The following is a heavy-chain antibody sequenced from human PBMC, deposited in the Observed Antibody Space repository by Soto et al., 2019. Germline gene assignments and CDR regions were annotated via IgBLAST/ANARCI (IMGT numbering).Heavy chain of an antibody. Sequence: QVQLVQSGAEVKKPGSSVKVSCKASGYTFNTYFITWVRQAPGQGLEWMGWISPHNGNTNYAEKFQGRVTMTADTITKTAYMELRNLRIDDTAVYYCARDTGNSFDYWGQGTPVTVSS. V-gene: IGHV1-18*01. CDR3: ARDTGNSFDY. J-gene: IGHJ4*02. CDR1: GYTFNTYF. CDR2: ISPHNGNT.